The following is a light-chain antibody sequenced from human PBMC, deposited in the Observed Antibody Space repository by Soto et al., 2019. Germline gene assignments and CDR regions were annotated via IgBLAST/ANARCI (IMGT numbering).Light chain of an antibody. V-gene: IGKV1-39*01. CDR2: AAS. J-gene: IGKJ1*01. CDR1: QSINTY. Sequence: DIQMTQSPSSLSASVGDRVTITCQTSQSINTYLNWYQQKPGKAPKLLIYAASTLQSGVPSRFSGSGSGTDFTLTISCLQSEDFATYYCQQYYSYPQTFGQGTKV. CDR3: QQYYSYPQT.